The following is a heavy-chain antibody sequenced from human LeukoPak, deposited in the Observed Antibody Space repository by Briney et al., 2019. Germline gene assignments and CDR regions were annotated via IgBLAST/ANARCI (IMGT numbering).Heavy chain of an antibody. J-gene: IGHJ4*02. CDR1: GYTFTSYG. Sequence: ASVKVSCKPSGYTFTSYGISWVRQAPGQGVEWMGWISAYNGNTNYTQTLQGRVTMSTDPSTSTAYMELRSLRSDDTAVYYCARGGGATVTTFVDYWGQGTLVTVSS. D-gene: IGHD4-17*01. CDR3: ARGGGATVTTFVDY. CDR2: ISAYNGNT. V-gene: IGHV1-18*01.